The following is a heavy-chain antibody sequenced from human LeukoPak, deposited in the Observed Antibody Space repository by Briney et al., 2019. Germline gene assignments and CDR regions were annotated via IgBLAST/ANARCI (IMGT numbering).Heavy chain of an antibody. CDR1: GFTFSDYY. J-gene: IGHJ6*02. V-gene: IGHV3-11*01. D-gene: IGHD3-10*01. CDR3: ARDRALLGFGERRSMDV. Sequence: SGGSLRLSCAASGFTFSDYYMSWIRQAPGKGLEWVSYISSSGSTIYYADSVKGRFTISRDNAKNSLYLQMNSLRAEDTAVYYCARDRALLGFGERRSMDVWGQGTTVTVSS. CDR2: ISSSGSTI.